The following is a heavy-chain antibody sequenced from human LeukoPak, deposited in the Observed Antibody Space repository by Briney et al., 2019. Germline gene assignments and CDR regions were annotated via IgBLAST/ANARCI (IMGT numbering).Heavy chain of an antibody. CDR3: ARTLLLSTPYYFDY. J-gene: IGHJ4*02. CDR1: GYSFTSYW. CDR2: IDPSDSYT. D-gene: IGHD2/OR15-2a*01. Sequence: GESLKIPCKGSGYSFTSYWISWVRQMPGKGLDWMGRIDPSDSYTNYSPSFQGHVTISADKSISTAYLQWSSLKASDTAMYYCARTLLLSTPYYFDYWGQGTLVTVSS. V-gene: IGHV5-10-1*01.